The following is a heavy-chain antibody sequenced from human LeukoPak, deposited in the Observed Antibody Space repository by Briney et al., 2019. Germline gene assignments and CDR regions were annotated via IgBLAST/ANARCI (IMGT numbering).Heavy chain of an antibody. V-gene: IGHV4-59*01. CDR3: ARSSSSSWSNLFDC. CDR2: IYYSGST. Sequence: SETLSLTCTVSGGSISSYYWSWIRQPPGKGLEWIGYIYYSGSTNYNPSLKSRVTISVDTSKNQFSLKLSSVTAADAAVYYCARSSSSSWSNLFDCWGQGTLVTVSS. D-gene: IGHD6-13*01. J-gene: IGHJ4*02. CDR1: GGSISSYY.